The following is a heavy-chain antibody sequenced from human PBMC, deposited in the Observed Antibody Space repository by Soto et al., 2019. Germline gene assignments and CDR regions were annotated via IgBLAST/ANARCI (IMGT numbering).Heavy chain of an antibody. D-gene: IGHD6-19*01. Sequence: GGSLRLSCAASEFMFSNYAMNWVRQAPGKGLEWVSAISGSGGITYYADSVKGRFTISRDNSKNTLYLQMNSLRAEDTAVYYCAKAEKSSAVAGYFDSWGQRTLVTVSS. V-gene: IGHV3-23*01. CDR1: EFMFSNYA. J-gene: IGHJ4*02. CDR3: AKAEKSSAVAGYFDS. CDR2: ISGSGGIT.